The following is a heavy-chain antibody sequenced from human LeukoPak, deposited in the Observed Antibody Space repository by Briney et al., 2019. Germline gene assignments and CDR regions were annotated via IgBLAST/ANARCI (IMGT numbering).Heavy chain of an antibody. CDR3: VKHVGSRWSNNRFDP. Sequence: PGGSLRHSCVASGFTFDSYAMSWVRQAPGKGLEWVSAVSRFGGTTYYADSAKGRFTISRDNSNNTVYLQMNSLRVGDTALYYCVKHVGSRWSNNRFDPWGQGTLVTVS. CDR2: VSRFGGTT. D-gene: IGHD6-13*01. V-gene: IGHV3-23*01. CDR1: GFTFDSYA. J-gene: IGHJ5*02.